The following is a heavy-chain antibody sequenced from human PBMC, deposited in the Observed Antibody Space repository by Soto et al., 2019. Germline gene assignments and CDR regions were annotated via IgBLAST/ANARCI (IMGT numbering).Heavy chain of an antibody. CDR3: ARYDSTWFAAFDI. V-gene: IGHV4-30-4*01. CDR2: IYYSGTT. Sequence: SETLSLTCTVSGGSISSGDYFWSWIRQAPGKGLEWIGYIYYSGTTYYNPSLKSRTTISLDLSKNHFSLCLTFITAADTAVYFCARYDSTWFAAFDIWGPGTMVTVSS. D-gene: IGHD6-13*01. CDR1: GGSISSGDYF. J-gene: IGHJ3*02.